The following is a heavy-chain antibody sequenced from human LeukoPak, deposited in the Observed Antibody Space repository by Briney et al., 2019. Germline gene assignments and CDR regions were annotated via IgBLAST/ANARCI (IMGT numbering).Heavy chain of an antibody. CDR3: AKREEYSSGPFDY. J-gene: IGHJ4*02. CDR2: ISGSGGST. D-gene: IGHD6-19*01. CDR1: GFTFSSYA. Sequence: GGSLRLSCAASGFTFSSYAMSWVRQAPGKGLEWVSAISGSGGSTYYADSAKGRFTISRDNSKNTLYLQMNSLRAEDTAVYYCAKREEYSSGPFDYWGQGTLVTVSS. V-gene: IGHV3-23*01.